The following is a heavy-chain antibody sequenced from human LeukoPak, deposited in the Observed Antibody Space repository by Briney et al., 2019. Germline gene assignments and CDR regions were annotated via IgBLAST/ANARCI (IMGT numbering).Heavy chain of an antibody. CDR3: ARLHGPRGYYMDV. Sequence: SETLSLTCTVSGGSISSHCWSWIRQPPGKGLEWIGYIYYSGSTNYNPSIKSRVTISVDTSKNQFSLKLSSVTAADTAVYYCARLHGPRGYYMDVWGKGTTVTVSS. CDR2: IYYSGST. D-gene: IGHD3-16*01. V-gene: IGHV4-59*11. CDR1: GGSISSHC. J-gene: IGHJ6*03.